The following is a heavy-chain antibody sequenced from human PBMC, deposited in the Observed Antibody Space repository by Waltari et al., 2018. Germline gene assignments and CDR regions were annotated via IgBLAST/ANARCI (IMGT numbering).Heavy chain of an antibody. CDR3: AREVGYSSGFDY. CDR2: IYYSGST. Sequence: QVQLQESGPGLVKPSETLSLTCTVSGGSISSYYWSWLRQPPGKGLEWIGYIYYSGSTNYNPSLKSRVTISVDTSKNQFSLKLSSVTAADTAVYYCAREVGYSSGFDYWGQGTLVTVSS. V-gene: IGHV4-59*12. D-gene: IGHD6-19*01. CDR1: GGSISSYY. J-gene: IGHJ4*02.